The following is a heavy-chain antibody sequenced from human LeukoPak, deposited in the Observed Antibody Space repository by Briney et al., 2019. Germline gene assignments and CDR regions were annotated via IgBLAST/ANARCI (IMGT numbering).Heavy chain of an antibody. D-gene: IGHD3-3*01. CDR1: GGSISSYY. J-gene: IGHJ6*03. Sequence: SETLSLTCTVSGGSISSYYWGWIRQPPGKGLEWIGSIYYSGSTYYNPSLKSRVTISVDTSKNQFSLKLSSVTAADTAVYYCARSGNYDFWSGYSETYYYYMDVWGKGTTVTVSS. CDR3: ARSGNYDFWSGYSETYYYYMDV. V-gene: IGHV4-39*01. CDR2: IYYSGST.